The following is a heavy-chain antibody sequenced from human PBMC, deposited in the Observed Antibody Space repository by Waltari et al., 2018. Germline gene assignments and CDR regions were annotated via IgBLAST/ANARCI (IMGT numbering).Heavy chain of an antibody. V-gene: IGHV1-69*09. D-gene: IGHD5-12*01. CDR1: GGTFRSHA. CDR3: ASRQDSGYDNFQIDY. J-gene: IGHJ4*02. Sequence: QVQLVQSGAEVKKPGSSVKVSCKASGGTFRSHAISWVRQAPGQGLEWMGRIIPILGIANYAQKFQGRVTITADKSTSTAYMELSSLRSEDTAVYYCASRQDSGYDNFQIDYWGQGTLVTVSS. CDR2: IIPILGIA.